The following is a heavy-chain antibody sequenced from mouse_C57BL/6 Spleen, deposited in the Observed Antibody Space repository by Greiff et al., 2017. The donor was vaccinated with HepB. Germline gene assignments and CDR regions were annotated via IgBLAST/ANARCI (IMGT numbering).Heavy chain of an antibody. D-gene: IGHD1-1*01. Sequence: EVMLVESGGGLVQPGGSLSLSCAASGFTFTDYYMSWVRQPPGKALEWLGFIRNKANGYTTEYSASVKGRFTISRDNSQSILYLQMNALRAEDSATYYCARSDYYGSSPPWCAYWGQGTLVTVAA. J-gene: IGHJ3*01. CDR1: GFTFTDYY. CDR2: IRNKANGYTT. V-gene: IGHV7-3*01. CDR3: ARSDYYGSSPPWCAY.